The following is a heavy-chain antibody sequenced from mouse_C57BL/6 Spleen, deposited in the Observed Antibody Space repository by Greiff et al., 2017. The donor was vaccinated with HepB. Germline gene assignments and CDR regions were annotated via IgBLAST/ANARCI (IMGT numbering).Heavy chain of an antibody. Sequence: EVQLQQSGPELVKPGASVKISCKASGYTFTDYYMNWVKQSHGKSLEWIGDINPNNGGTSYNQKFKGKATLTVDKSSSTAYLELRSLTSEDSAVYYCARGGLYYYGLDYGGQGTTLTVSS. V-gene: IGHV1-26*01. CDR2: INPNNGGT. CDR1: GYTFTDYY. D-gene: IGHD1-1*01. J-gene: IGHJ2*01. CDR3: ARGGLYYYGLDY.